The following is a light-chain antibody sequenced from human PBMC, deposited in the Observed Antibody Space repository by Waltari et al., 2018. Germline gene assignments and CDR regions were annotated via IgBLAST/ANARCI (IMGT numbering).Light chain of an antibody. J-gene: IGKJ2*01. CDR3: QQYDSYPT. CDR1: QSISNL. V-gene: IGKV1-5*03. Sequence: DIQMTQSPSTLSASVGDRVTITCRASQSISNLLAWYQQKPGKAPTLLIYKASILVSGGPSRFSGTGSGTEFTLTISRLQPGDFATYFCQQYDSYPTFGQGTKLDIK. CDR2: KAS.